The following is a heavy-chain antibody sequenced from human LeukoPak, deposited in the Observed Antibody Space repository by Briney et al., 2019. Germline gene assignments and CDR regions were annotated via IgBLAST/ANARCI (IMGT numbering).Heavy chain of an antibody. CDR2: IWYDGSKK. J-gene: IGHJ4*02. D-gene: IGHD6-6*01. V-gene: IGHV3-33*01. Sequence: GRSLRLSCEASGFTFSSYGMHWVRQAPGKGLEWVAVIWYDGSKKYYGDSVKGRFTISRDNSKNTLYLQMNSLRGEGTAIYYCARDLAARHFDYWGQGTLVTVSS. CDR3: ARDLAARHFDY. CDR1: GFTFSSYG.